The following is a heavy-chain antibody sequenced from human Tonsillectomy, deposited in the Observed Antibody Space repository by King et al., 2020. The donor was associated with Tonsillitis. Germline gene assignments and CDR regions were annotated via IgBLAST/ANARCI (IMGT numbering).Heavy chain of an antibody. D-gene: IGHD2-2*01. V-gene: IGHV3-33*01. Sequence: VQLVESGGNVVQPGRSLRLSCAASGFSFSNCGMHWVRQAPGKGLEWVAVIWDDGSNKYYGDSVKGRFTISRDNSKNTLYLQMTSLRAECTAVYYGVRAPPAAPRSYDYYGLDVWGQGTTVTVSS. CDR2: IWDDGSNK. CDR3: VRAPPAAPRSYDYYGLDV. J-gene: IGHJ6*02. CDR1: GFSFSNCG.